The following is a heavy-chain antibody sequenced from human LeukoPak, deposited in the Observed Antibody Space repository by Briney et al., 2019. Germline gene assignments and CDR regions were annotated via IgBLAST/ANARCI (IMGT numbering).Heavy chain of an antibody. Sequence: GGSLRLSCAASGFTFSSYSINWVRQAPGKGLEWVSYISSSSSTIYYADSVKGRFTISRDNAKNSLYLQMNSLRDEDTAVYYCARRVAVATITGSRFGYYYYMDVWGKGTTVTVSS. CDR2: ISSSSSTI. D-gene: IGHD5-12*01. CDR1: GFTFSSYS. J-gene: IGHJ6*03. V-gene: IGHV3-48*02. CDR3: ARRVAVATITGSRFGYYYYMDV.